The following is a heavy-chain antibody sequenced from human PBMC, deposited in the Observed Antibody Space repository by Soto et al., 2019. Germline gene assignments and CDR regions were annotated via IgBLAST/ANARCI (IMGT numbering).Heavy chain of an antibody. V-gene: IGHV4-30-2*06. J-gene: IGHJ4*02. Sequence: PSETLSLSCAVSGGSISSGGYSWSWIRQSPGKGLEWIGYIYHSGSTYYNPSLKSRVTISVDRSKNQFSLKLSSVTAADTAVYYCARGERYYYDSSGYLFDYWGQGTLVTVSS. CDR2: IYHSGST. CDR1: GGSISSGGYS. CDR3: ARGERYYYDSSGYLFDY. D-gene: IGHD3-22*01.